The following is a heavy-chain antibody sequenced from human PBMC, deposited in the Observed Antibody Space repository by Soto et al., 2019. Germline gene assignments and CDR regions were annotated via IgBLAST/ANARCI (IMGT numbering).Heavy chain of an antibody. D-gene: IGHD3-22*01. J-gene: IGHJ3*02. CDR2: ISSSSSTI. CDR3: AGDSSGTVRDAFDI. V-gene: IGHV3-48*02. Sequence: PWGSLRLSCAASGFTFISYSINCVRHSPFKGLEWVSYISSSSSTIYYADSVKGRFTISRDNAKNSLYLQMNSLRDEDTAVYYCAGDSSGTVRDAFDIWGQGTMVTVSS. CDR1: GFTFISYS.